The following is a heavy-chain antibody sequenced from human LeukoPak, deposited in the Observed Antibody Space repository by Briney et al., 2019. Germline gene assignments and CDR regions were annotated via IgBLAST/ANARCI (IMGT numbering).Heavy chain of an antibody. CDR3: ARDQGDPDDDAFDI. D-gene: IGHD3-10*01. Sequence: SETLSLTCTVSGGSISSYYWSWIRQPPGKGLEWIGNIYYSGSTNYNPSLKSRVTISVDTSKNQFSLKLSSVIAADTAVYYCARDQGDPDDDAFDIWGQGTMVTVSS. V-gene: IGHV4-59*01. CDR2: IYYSGST. CDR1: GGSISSYY. J-gene: IGHJ3*02.